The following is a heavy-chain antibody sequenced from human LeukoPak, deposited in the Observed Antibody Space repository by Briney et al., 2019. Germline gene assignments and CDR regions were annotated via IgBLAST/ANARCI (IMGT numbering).Heavy chain of an antibody. CDR2: IYHSGST. CDR1: GGSISSGGYY. J-gene: IGHJ4*02. V-gene: IGHV4-30-2*02. D-gene: IGHD1-26*01. Sequence: PSQTLSLTCTVSGGSISSGGYYWSWIRQPPGKGLEWIGYIYHSGSTYYNPSLKSRVTISVDRSKNQFSLKLSSVTAADTAVYYCARTHRVWELGRFDYWGQGTLVTVSS. CDR3: ARTHRVWELGRFDY.